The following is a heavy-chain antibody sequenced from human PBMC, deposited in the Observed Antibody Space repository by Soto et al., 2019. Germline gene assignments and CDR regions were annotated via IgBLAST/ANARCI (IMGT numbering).Heavy chain of an antibody. CDR3: AKDRAHLEVAATAGGGGAFDA. CDR1: GFTLSSYG. CDR2: ISYDGRNK. Sequence: QIQLVQSGGGGVQPGRSLRRSCAASGFTLSSYGMHWVRQAPGKGLEWVAAISYDGRNKWYMDSLEGRFTVSRDNSECTVCSQVASLRPEDTAMYLCAKDRAHLEVAATAGGGGAFDAWGQGTMVTVSS. D-gene: IGHD6-19*01. V-gene: IGHV3-30*05. J-gene: IGHJ3*01.